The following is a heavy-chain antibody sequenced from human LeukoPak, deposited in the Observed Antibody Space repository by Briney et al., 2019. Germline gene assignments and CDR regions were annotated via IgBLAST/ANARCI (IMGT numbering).Heavy chain of an antibody. CDR2: INHSGST. J-gene: IGHJ5*02. Sequence: SETLSLTCAVYGGSFSGYYWSWIRQPPGKGLEWIEEINHSGSTNYNPSLKSRVTISVDTSKNQFSLKLSSVTAADTAVYYCARGPLRSGYYRPNWFDPWGQGTLVTVSS. D-gene: IGHD3-3*01. V-gene: IGHV4-34*01. CDR3: ARGPLRSGYYRPNWFDP. CDR1: GGSFSGYY.